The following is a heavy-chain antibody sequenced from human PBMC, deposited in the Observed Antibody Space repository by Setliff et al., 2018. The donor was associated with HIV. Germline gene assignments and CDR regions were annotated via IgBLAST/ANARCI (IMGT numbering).Heavy chain of an antibody. V-gene: IGHV1-69*10. CDR2: IIPILGIA. D-gene: IGHD3-22*01. Sequence: RASVKVSCKASGGTFSSYAISWVRQAPGQGLEWMGGIIPILGIANYAQKFQGRVTITTDESTSTAYMEPSSLRSEDTAVYYCARGVNYYDSSGYAPDAFDIWGQGTMDTVSS. CDR3: ARGVNYYDSSGYAPDAFDI. J-gene: IGHJ3*02. CDR1: GGTFSSYA.